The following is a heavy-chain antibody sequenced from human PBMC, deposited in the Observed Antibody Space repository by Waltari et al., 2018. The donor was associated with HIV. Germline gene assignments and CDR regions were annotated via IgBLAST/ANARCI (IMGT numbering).Heavy chain of an antibody. D-gene: IGHD3-22*01. V-gene: IGHV3-23*01. Sequence: EAQLLESGGGLVQPGGSLRLSCAASGFVFDTFGMTWVRQAPGKGLEWVSVITGNGGSGYYADSVKGRFTISRDNSKNTLYLQMNSLRVEDTAMYYCAKAYYFDSRGDFLKAPRYDYWGQGTLVTVSS. J-gene: IGHJ4*02. CDR1: GFVFDTFG. CDR2: ITGNGGSG. CDR3: AKAYYFDSRGDFLKAPRYDY.